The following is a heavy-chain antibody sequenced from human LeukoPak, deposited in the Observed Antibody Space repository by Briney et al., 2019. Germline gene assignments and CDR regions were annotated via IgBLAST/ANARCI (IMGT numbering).Heavy chain of an antibody. Sequence: GGSLRLSCTASGFAFGEYAMSWVRQAPGKGLEWVSVISGSGGGTYYADSVKGRFTISRDNSKNTLYLQMNSLRAEDTAVYYCARCSEFLRFGPWGQGTLVTVSS. V-gene: IGHV3-23*01. D-gene: IGHD3-3*01. CDR3: ARCSEFLRFGP. CDR2: ISGSGGGT. J-gene: IGHJ5*02. CDR1: GFAFGEYA.